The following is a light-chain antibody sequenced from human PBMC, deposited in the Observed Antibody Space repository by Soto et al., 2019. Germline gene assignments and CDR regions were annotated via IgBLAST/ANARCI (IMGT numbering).Light chain of an antibody. J-gene: IGKJ2*01. CDR1: QNINTW. Sequence: DIQMTQSPPTLAASVGDRVTITCRASQNINTWLAWYQQKPRKAPKLMIFDASTLEIGVPSRFSGSGSGSQFILTISGLQPDDFATYYCQHYNSYSQTFGQGTKLE. V-gene: IGKV1-5*01. CDR3: QHYNSYSQT. CDR2: DAS.